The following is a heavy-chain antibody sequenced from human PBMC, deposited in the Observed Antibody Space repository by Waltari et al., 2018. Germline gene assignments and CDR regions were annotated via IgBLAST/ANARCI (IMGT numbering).Heavy chain of an antibody. V-gene: IGHV4-34*01. CDR2: INHSGST. J-gene: IGHJ3*02. CDR1: GGSFSGYY. D-gene: IGHD3-10*02. Sequence: QVQLQQWGAGLLKPSETLSLTCAVYGGSFSGYYWSWIRQPPGKGLEWIGEINHSGSTNYTTSRKSRVTISVDTSKNQFSLKLSSVTAADTAVYYCARVALDYVGAFDIWGQGTMVTVSS. CDR3: ARVALDYVGAFDI.